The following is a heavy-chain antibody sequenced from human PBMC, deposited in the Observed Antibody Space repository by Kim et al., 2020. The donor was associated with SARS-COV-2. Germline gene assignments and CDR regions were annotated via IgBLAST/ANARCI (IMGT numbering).Heavy chain of an antibody. CDR3: ARTWYSSSWYGAKFDY. CDR2: IYSGGST. J-gene: IGHJ4*02. V-gene: IGHV3-66*02. Sequence: GGSLRLSCAASGFTVSSNYMSWVRQAPGKGLEWVSVIYSGGSTYYADSVKGRFTISRDNSKNTLYLQMNSLRAEDTAVYYCARTWYSSSWYGAKFDYWGQGTLVTVSS. CDR1: GFTVSSNY. D-gene: IGHD6-13*01.